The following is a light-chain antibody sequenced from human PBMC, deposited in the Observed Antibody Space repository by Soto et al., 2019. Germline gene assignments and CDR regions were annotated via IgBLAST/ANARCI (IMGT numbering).Light chain of an antibody. CDR3: QQYNSYS. CDR1: QSISSY. Sequence: DIQMTQSPSSLSASVGDRVTITCRASQSISSYLNWYQQKPGKAPKLLIYHASTLESGVPSRFSGSGSGTEFTLTISSLQPDDIATYYCQQYNSYSFGQGTRLEIK. CDR2: HAS. V-gene: IGKV1-5*01. J-gene: IGKJ5*01.